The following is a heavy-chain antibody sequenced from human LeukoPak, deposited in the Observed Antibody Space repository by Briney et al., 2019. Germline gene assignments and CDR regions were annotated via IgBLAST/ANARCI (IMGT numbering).Heavy chain of an antibody. CDR3: ARDGLYCTNGVCSSDI. CDR1: GYTFTRHY. Sequence: ASVKVSCKASGYTFTRHYMNWVRRAPGQGLEWMGKINPSSGGTGYAQKFQGRVTMTRDTSTSTVYMELTSLRSADTAVYYCARDGLYCTNGVCSSDIWGQGTLVTVSS. CDR2: INPSSGGT. J-gene: IGHJ3*02. D-gene: IGHD2-8*01. V-gene: IGHV1-46*01.